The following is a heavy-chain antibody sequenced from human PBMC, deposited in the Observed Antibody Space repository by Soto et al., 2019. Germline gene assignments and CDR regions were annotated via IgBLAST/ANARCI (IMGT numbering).Heavy chain of an antibody. CDR2: INSDGSST. J-gene: IGHJ4*02. CDR1: GFTFSSYW. Sequence: PGGSLRLSCAASGFTFSSYWMHWVRQAPGKGLVWVSRINSDGSSTSYADSVKGRFTISRDNAKNTLYLQMNSLRAEDTAVYYCAKVGDRGGPRLLGWLSPIHYFDYLYPGNLLTVST. D-gene: IGHD3-3*01. V-gene: IGHV3-74*01. CDR3: AKVGDRGGPRLLGWLSPIHYFDY.